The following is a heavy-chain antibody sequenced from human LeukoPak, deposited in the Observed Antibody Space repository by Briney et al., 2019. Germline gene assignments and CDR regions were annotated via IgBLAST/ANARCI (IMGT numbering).Heavy chain of an antibody. CDR3: ARIGGGSWRNPGYWFDP. CDR1: GASISSASDY. J-gene: IGHJ5*02. Sequence: SEALSLTCAVSGASISSASDYWGWIRQPPGKGLEWLGSIYYGGSTYDNPSLRSRVTISVDTSKNQFSLKLTSVTAADTAVYYCARIGGGSWRNPGYWFDPWGQGNLVTVSS. CDR2: IYYGGST. D-gene: IGHD2-15*01. V-gene: IGHV4-39*01.